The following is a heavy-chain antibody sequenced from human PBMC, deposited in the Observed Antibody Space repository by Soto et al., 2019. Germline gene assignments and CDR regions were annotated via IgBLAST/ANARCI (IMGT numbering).Heavy chain of an antibody. J-gene: IGHJ4*02. CDR1: GGTFSSYA. CDR3: ASRGGYCSGGSCYRLDY. V-gene: IGHV1-69*01. Sequence: QVQLVQSGAEVKKPGSSVKVSCKASGGTFSSYAISWVRQAPGQGLEWTGGIIPIFGTANYAQKFQGRVTITADESTSTAYMELSSLRSEDTAVYYCASRGGYCSGGSCYRLDYWGQGTLVTVSS. D-gene: IGHD2-15*01. CDR2: IIPIFGTA.